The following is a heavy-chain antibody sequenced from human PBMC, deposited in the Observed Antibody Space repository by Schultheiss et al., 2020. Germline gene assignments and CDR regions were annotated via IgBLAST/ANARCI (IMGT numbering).Heavy chain of an antibody. CDR2: IYYSGST. J-gene: IGHJ6*02. CDR3: ARHVARRACSGGSCYFYYYYGMDV. CDR1: GGSISSYY. Sequence: SETLSLTCTVSGGSISSYYWSWIRQHPGKGLEWIGYIYYSGSTYYNPSLKSRVTISVDTSKNQFSLKLSSVTAADTAVYYCARHVARRACSGGSCYFYYYYGMDVWGQGTTVTVSS. D-gene: IGHD2-15*01. V-gene: IGHV4-59*08.